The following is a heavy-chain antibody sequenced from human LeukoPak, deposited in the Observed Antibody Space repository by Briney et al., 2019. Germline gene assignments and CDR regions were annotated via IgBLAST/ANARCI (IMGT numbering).Heavy chain of an antibody. CDR1: GGSISSYY. CDR2: IYYSGST. J-gene: IGHJ5*02. CDR3: ARVARLGELSSYNWFDP. Sequence: SETLSLTCTVSGGSISSYYWSWIRQPPGKGLEWIGYIYYSGSTNYNPSLKSRVTISVDTPKNQFSLKLSSVTAADTAVYYCARVARLGELSSYNWFDPWGQGTLVTVSS. D-gene: IGHD3-16*02. V-gene: IGHV4-59*01.